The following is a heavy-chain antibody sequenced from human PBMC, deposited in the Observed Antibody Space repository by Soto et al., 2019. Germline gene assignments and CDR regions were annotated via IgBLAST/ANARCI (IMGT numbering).Heavy chain of an antibody. CDR3: AREAGTGPGAFDI. J-gene: IGHJ3*02. Sequence: PGGSLRLSCAASGFTFSSYGMHWVRQAPGKGLEWVAVIWYDGSNKYYANSVKGRFTTSRDNSKNTLYLQMNSLRAEDTAVYYCAREAGTGPGAFDIWGQGTMVTVSS. D-gene: IGHD1-7*01. CDR2: IWYDGSNK. V-gene: IGHV3-33*01. CDR1: GFTFSSYG.